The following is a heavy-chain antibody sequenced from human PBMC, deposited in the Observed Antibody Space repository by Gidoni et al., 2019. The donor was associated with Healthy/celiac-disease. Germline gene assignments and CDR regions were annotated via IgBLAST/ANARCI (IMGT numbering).Heavy chain of an antibody. D-gene: IGHD3-22*01. CDR2: INPNSGGT. V-gene: IGHV1-2*06. Sequence: QVQLVQSGAEVKKPGALVKVSCKASGYTLTGYYMNRVRQSHGQGLEWMGRINPNSGGTNYAQKFQGRVTMTRDTSISTAYMELSRLRSDDTAVYYCARARYYYDSAMPSIHNNYHDAFDIWGQGTMVTVSS. J-gene: IGHJ3*02. CDR3: ARARYYYDSAMPSIHNNYHDAFDI. CDR1: GYTLTGYY.